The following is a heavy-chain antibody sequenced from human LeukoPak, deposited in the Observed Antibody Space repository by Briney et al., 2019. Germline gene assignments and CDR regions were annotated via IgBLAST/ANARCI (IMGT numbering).Heavy chain of an antibody. CDR1: GYSFTSQD. CDR2: INPGNGAT. J-gene: IGHJ4*02. D-gene: IGHD2-2*02. V-gene: IGHV1-3*03. CDR3: TLYNY. Sequence: ASEKVSCKTSGYSFTSQDINWGRQAPGQSLEWMGCINPGNGATKYSQEFQGRVTITRDTSATTAYMEVSSLGSDDMAVYYCTLYNYWGRGTLVTVSS.